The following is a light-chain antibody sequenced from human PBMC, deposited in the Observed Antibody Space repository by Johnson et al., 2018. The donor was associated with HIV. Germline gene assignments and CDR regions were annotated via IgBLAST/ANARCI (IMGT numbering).Light chain of an antibody. J-gene: IGLJ1*01. CDR1: SSNIGNIY. CDR3: GTWDSSLSAYV. V-gene: IGLV1-51*01. Sequence: QSVLTQPPSVSAAPGQKVTISCSGSSSNIGNIYVYWYQQLPGTAPKLLIYDNNNRPSGIPDRFSGSKSGTSATLGITGLQTGDEADYYCGTWDSSLSAYVVGTGTKVTVL. CDR2: DNN.